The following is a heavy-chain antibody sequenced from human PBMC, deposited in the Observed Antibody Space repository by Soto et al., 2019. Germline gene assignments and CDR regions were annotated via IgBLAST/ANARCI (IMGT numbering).Heavy chain of an antibody. V-gene: IGHV3-23*01. Sequence: GGSLRLSCAVSGFTFSSYAMSWVRQAPGKGLEWVSAISGSGGSTYYADSVKGRFTISRDNSKNTLYLQMNSLRAEDTAVYYCAKTPFYCTNGVCYPYYFDYWGQGTLVTVSS. CDR1: GFTFSSYA. CDR2: ISGSGGST. D-gene: IGHD2-8*01. CDR3: AKTPFYCTNGVCYPYYFDY. J-gene: IGHJ4*02.